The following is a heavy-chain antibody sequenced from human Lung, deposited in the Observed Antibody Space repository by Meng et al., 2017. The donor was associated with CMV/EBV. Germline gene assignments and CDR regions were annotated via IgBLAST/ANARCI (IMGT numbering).Heavy chain of an antibody. V-gene: IGHV1-2*02. J-gene: IGHJ5*02. CDR2: INPNSGGT. Sequence: ASVKVSCKASGYTFTGYYMHWVRQAPGQGLEWMGWINPNSGGTNYAQKFQGRVTMTRDTSISTAYMELSRLRSDDTAVYYCARGVGNCSSTSCQVGFDPWGQGTLVTVSS. D-gene: IGHD2-2*01. CDR3: ARGVGNCSSTSCQVGFDP. CDR1: GYTFTGYY.